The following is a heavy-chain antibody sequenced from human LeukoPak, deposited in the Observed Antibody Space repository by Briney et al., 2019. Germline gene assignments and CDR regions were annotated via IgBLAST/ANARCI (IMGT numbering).Heavy chain of an antibody. D-gene: IGHD3-10*01. V-gene: IGHV3-53*01. J-gene: IGHJ6*03. CDR2: IYSGGST. CDR3: ASGSGSYRTPYYYMDV. CDR1: GFTVSSNY. Sequence: QPGGSLRLSCAASGFTVSSNYMSWVRQAPGKGVEWVTVIYSGGSTYYADSVKGRFTISRDNSKNTLYLQMNSLRAEDTAVYYCASGSGSYRTPYYYMDVWGTGTTVTVSS.